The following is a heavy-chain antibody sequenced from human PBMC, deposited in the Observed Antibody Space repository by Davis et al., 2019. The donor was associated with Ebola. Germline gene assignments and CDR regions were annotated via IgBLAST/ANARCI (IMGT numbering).Heavy chain of an antibody. D-gene: IGHD6-19*01. V-gene: IGHV1-2*02. CDR1: GYTFTGHY. Sequence: ASVKVSCKASGYTFTGHYMHWVRQAPGQGLEWMGWINPNSGGTNYAQKFQGRVTMTRDTSISTAYMELRSLRSDDTAVYYCARDLSSGWYLYAFDIWGQGTMVTVSS. J-gene: IGHJ3*02. CDR2: INPNSGGT. CDR3: ARDLSSGWYLYAFDI.